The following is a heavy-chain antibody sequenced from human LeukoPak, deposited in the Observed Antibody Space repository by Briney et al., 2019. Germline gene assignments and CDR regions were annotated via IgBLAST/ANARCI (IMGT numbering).Heavy chain of an antibody. D-gene: IGHD3-16*01. V-gene: IGHV4-30-2*01. CDR3: ARGFHVSYGMDV. Sequence: SETLSLTCAVSGGSISSGGYSWSWLRQPPGKGLEWIGYIYHSGSTYYNPSLKSRVTISVDRSKNQFSLKLSSVTAADTAVYYCARGFHVSYGMDVWGQGTTVTVSS. CDR1: GGSISSGGYS. CDR2: IYHSGST. J-gene: IGHJ6*02.